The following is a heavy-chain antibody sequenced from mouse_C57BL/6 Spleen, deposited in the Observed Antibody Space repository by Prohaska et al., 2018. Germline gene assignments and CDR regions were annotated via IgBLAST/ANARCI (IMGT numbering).Heavy chain of an antibody. D-gene: IGHD1-1*01. CDR2: IDPRSGNT. J-gene: IGHJ4*01. V-gene: IGHV1-81*01. CDR3: GRAGITTTRYAMDY. CDR1: GYTFTSYG. Sequence: SVKLSCTASGYTFTSYGISWVKQRTGQGLEWIGEIDPRSGNTYYNETFKGKATLTADKSASTAYMELRSLTAEDSAVYFCGRAGITTTRYAMDYWGQGTSVTVSS.